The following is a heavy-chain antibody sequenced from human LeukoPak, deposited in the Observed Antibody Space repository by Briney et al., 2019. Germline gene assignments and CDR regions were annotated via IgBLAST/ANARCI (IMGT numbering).Heavy chain of an antibody. CDR2: ISYSGST. J-gene: IGHJ6*02. Sequence: SETLSLTCTVSGGSISSYYWSWIRQPPGKGLEWIGYISYSGSTNYNPSLKSRVTISVDTSKNQFSLKLSSVTAADTAVYYYARHKRSLQLWSSTDYYYGMDVWGQGTTVTVSS. CDR3: ARHKRSLQLWSSTDYYYGMDV. CDR1: GGSISSYY. V-gene: IGHV4-59*08. D-gene: IGHD5-18*01.